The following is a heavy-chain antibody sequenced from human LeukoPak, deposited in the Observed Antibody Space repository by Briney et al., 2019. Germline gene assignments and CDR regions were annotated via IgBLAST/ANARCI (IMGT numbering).Heavy chain of an antibody. V-gene: IGHV3-30*02. Sequence: GGSLRLSCAASGFTFSSYGMHWVRQAPGKGLEWVAFIRYDGSNKYYADSVKGRFTISRDNSKNTLYLQMNSLRAEDTAVYYCAKDSYYGSGSYYLNAFDIWGQGTMVTVSS. CDR2: IRYDGSNK. CDR3: AKDSYYGSGSYYLNAFDI. D-gene: IGHD3-10*01. J-gene: IGHJ3*02. CDR1: GFTFSSYG.